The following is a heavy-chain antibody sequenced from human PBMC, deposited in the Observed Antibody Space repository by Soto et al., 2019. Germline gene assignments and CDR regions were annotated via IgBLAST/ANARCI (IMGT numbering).Heavy chain of an antibody. J-gene: IGHJ6*02. D-gene: IGHD6-19*01. CDR2: ISYDGSNK. V-gene: IGHV3-30*18. CDR1: GFTFSSYG. CDR3: AKARVIAVAMYYYGMDV. Sequence: PGGSLRLSCAASGFTFSSYGMHWVRQAPGKGLEWVAVISYDGSNKYYADSVKGRFTISRDNSKNTLYLQMNSLRAEDTAVYYCAKARVIAVAMYYYGMDVWGQGTTVTVSS.